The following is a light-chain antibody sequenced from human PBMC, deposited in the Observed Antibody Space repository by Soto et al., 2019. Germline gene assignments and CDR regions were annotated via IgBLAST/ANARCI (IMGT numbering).Light chain of an antibody. J-gene: IGLJ1*01. CDR2: YDD. CDR1: SSNIGNNA. Sequence: QSVLTQPPSVSEAPRQRVTISCSGSSSNIGNNAVNWYQQLPGKAPKLLIYYDDLLPSGVSDRFSGSKSGTSASLAISGLQSEDEADYYCAAWDDSLKGYVFGPGTKVTVL. CDR3: AAWDDSLKGYV. V-gene: IGLV1-36*01.